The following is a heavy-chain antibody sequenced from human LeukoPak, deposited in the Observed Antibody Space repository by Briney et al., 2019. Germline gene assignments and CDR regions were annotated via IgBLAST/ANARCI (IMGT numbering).Heavy chain of an antibody. V-gene: IGHV3-30*18. J-gene: IGHJ5*02. CDR2: ISYDGSDK. CDR3: AKDLHGDYDT. CDR1: GFTLSGFG. Sequence: GGSLRLSCAASGFTLSGFGMHWVRQAPGKGLEWVAVISYDGSDKYYAESVKGRFTVSRDNSKNTLFLQMSSLRAEDTAVYYCAKDLHGDYDTWGQGTLVTVSS. D-gene: IGHD4-17*01.